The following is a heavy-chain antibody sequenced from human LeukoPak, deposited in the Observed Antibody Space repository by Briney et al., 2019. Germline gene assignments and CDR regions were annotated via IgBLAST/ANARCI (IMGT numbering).Heavy chain of an antibody. CDR1: GFAFNDFA. Sequence: GGSLRLSCAASGFAFNDFAMYWVRQAPGKGLDWVALIRRDGSHKYYEHSIKGRFTISRDNSKNTLYLQMGSLRAEDTAVYYCAKSSIMFAAGRLGSIDFWGQGTLVTVSS. D-gene: IGHD6-25*01. CDR2: IRRDGSHK. J-gene: IGHJ4*02. V-gene: IGHV3-30*02. CDR3: AKSSIMFAAGRLGSIDF.